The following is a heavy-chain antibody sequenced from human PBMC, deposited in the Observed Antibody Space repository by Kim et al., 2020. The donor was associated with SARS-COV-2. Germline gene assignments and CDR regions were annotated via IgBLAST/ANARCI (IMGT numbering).Heavy chain of an antibody. Sequence: SETLSLSCTVSGGSISRYYWNWIRQPPGKGLEWIGYIYYSGSTNYNPSLKSRVTISVDTSKNQFSLKLSSVTAADTAVYYCSRSSAGPRDGYNPFDYWGQGTLVTVSS. D-gene: IGHD5-12*01. V-gene: IGHV4-59*13. CDR2: IYYSGST. CDR3: SRSSAGPRDGYNPFDY. J-gene: IGHJ4*02. CDR1: GGSISRYY.